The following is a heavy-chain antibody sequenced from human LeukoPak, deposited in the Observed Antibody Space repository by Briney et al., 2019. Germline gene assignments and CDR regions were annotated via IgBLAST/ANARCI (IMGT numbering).Heavy chain of an antibody. J-gene: IGHJ4*02. CDR1: GGSISSYY. Sequence: PSETLSLTCTVSGGSISSYYWSWIRQPPGKGLEWIGYIYYSGSTNYNPSLKSRVTISVDTSKNQFSLKLSSVTAADTAVYYCAREVWGLLWFGEVSSFDYWGQGTLVTVSS. CDR3: AREVWGLLWFGEVSSFDY. CDR2: IYYSGST. D-gene: IGHD3-10*01. V-gene: IGHV4-59*12.